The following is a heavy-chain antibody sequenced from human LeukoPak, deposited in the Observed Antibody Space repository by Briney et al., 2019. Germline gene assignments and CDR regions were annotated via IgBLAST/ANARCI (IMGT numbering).Heavy chain of an antibody. CDR2: MNPNSGNT. V-gene: IGHV1-8*03. D-gene: IGHD5-12*01. CDR3: ARGKWLRLSNWFDP. J-gene: IGHJ5*02. Sequence: ASVKVSCKASGYTFTSYDINWVRQATGQGLEWMGWMNPNSGNTGYAQKFQGRVTITRNTSISTAYMELSSLRSEDTAVYYCARGKWLRLSNWFDPRGQGTLVTVSS. CDR1: GYTFTSYD.